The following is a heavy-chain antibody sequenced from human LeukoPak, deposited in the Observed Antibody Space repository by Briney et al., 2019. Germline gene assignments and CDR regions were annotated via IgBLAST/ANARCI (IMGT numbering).Heavy chain of an antibody. D-gene: IGHD1-26*01. J-gene: IGHJ2*01. CDR2: ISADKVNT. CDR3: VRGTRGRGDWYFDL. V-gene: IGHV1-18*01. CDR1: GYTFTSYG. Sequence: GASVKVSCKASGYTFTSYGFSWGRQPPGQGLEWMAWISADKVNTNYAQKLQGRVTMSADTSTSTAYMELRSLTSDDTAVYYCVRGTRGRGDWYFDLWGRGTLVNVSS.